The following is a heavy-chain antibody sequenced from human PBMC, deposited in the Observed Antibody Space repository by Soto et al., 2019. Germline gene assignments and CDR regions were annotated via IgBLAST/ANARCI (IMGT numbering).Heavy chain of an antibody. D-gene: IGHD2-15*01. CDR1: GASISRGHYY. J-gene: IGHJ4*02. Sequence: QVQLQESGPGLVKPSQTLSLTCSVSGASISRGHYYWSWIRQHPGKGLEWIGYMYPSGSTFYNPSLKSRVTISIDTSKNHFSLNLTSVTDADTAVYYCAREVVANTNLIDYWGLGTLVTVSS. CDR2: MYPSGST. CDR3: AREVVANTNLIDY. V-gene: IGHV4-31*02.